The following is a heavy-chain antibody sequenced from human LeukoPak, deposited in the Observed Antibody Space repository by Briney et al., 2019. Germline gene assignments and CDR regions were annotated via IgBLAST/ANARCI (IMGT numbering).Heavy chain of an antibody. CDR1: GGSVSSYY. V-gene: IGHV4-59*02. D-gene: IGHD5-18*01. Sequence: SETLSLTCIVSGGSVSSYYWTWIRQPPGKGLEWIGYIYYSGSTNYNPSLKSRVTISIDTSKNQFSLKLSSVTAADTAVYYCATAGQLWLENAFDIWGQGTMVTVSS. CDR2: IYYSGST. CDR3: ATAGQLWLENAFDI. J-gene: IGHJ3*02.